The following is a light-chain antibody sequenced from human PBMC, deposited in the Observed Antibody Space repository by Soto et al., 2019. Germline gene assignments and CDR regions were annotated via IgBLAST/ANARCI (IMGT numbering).Light chain of an antibody. J-gene: IGKJ1*01. CDR2: KAS. CDR1: QGISSW. CDR3: QQYYRYPWT. Sequence: DIQMTQSPSTLSASVGDRVTITCRASQGISSWLAWYQQKPGKAPKLLIYKASSLEGGVPSRFSGSGSGTEFTLTINSLQPDDFAAYYCQQYYRYPWTFGQGTKVEIK. V-gene: IGKV1-5*03.